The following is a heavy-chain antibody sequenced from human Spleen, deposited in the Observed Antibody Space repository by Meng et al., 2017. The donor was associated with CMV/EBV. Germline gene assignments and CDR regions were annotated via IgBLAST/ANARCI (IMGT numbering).Heavy chain of an antibody. CDR1: GYTFSSYG. J-gene: IGHJ4*02. CDR2: ISDFNVNT. CDR3: ARVPPRFSSSWYGGYFDY. Sequence: ASVKVSCKAYGYTFSSYGLSWVRQAPGQGLEWMGWISDFNVNTNYAQKVQGRVTLTTDTSASTAYMEMRSLRSDDTAVYYCARVPPRFSSSWYGGYFDYWGQGTLVTVSS. D-gene: IGHD6-13*01. V-gene: IGHV1-18*01.